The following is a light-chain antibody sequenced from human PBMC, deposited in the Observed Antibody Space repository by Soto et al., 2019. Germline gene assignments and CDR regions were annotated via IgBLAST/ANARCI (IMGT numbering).Light chain of an antibody. J-gene: IGLJ1*01. V-gene: IGLV2-8*01. Sequence: QSALTQPPSASGSPGQSVTISCTGTSSDIGGYKFVSWYQQHPGKAPKLMFYEVSKRPSGVPDRFSGSKSGNTASLTVSGLQAEDEADYYCLSYTGSDTYVFGTGTKLTVL. CDR1: SSDIGGYKF. CDR3: LSYTGSDTYV. CDR2: EVS.